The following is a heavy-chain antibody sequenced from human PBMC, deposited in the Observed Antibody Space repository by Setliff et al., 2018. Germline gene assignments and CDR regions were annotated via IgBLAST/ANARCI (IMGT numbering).Heavy chain of an antibody. CDR2: IYYSGST. V-gene: IGHV4-59*01. J-gene: IGHJ6*02. CDR1: GGSISSYY. Sequence: PSETLSLTCTVSGGSISSYYWSWIRQPPGKGLEWIGYIYYSGSTNYNPSLKSRVTISVXXSKNQFSLKLSSVTAADTAVYDCARDEGSSYFYGMDAWGQGTTVTVSS. D-gene: IGHD6-13*01. CDR3: ARDEGSSYFYGMDA.